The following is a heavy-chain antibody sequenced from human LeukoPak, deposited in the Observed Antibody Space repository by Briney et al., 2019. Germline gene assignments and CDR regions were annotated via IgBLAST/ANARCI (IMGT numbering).Heavy chain of an antibody. Sequence: PGGSLRLSCAASGFTFSSYAMSWVRQAPGKGLEWVSAISGSGGSTYYADSVKGRFTISRDNAKNSLYLQMNSLRAEDTALYHCARRSGDKNLAGYFDLWGRGTLVTVSS. J-gene: IGHJ2*01. V-gene: IGHV3-23*01. CDR3: ARRSGDKNLAGYFDL. D-gene: IGHD4-23*01. CDR1: GFTFSSYA. CDR2: ISGSGGST.